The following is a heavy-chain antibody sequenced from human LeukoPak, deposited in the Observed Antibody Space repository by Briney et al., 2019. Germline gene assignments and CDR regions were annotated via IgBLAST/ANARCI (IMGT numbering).Heavy chain of an antibody. J-gene: IGHJ4*02. CDR3: ARLVSHSGSYNFDY. V-gene: IGHV3-11*06. CDR1: GFTFSDYY. CDR2: ISSSSSYT. D-gene: IGHD1-26*01. Sequence: GGSLRLSCAASGFTFSDYYMSWIRQAPGKGLEWVSYISSSSSYTNYADSVKGRFTISRDNAKNSLYLQMNSLRAEDTAVYYCARLVSHSGSYNFDYWGQGTPVTVSS.